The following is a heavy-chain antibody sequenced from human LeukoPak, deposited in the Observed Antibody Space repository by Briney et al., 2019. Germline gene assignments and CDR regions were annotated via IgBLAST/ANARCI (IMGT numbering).Heavy chain of an antibody. CDR2: ISYDGSNK. CDR3: AREGNWNDEPNYFDY. Sequence: GGSLRLSCAASGFTFSSYAMHWVRQAPGKGLEWVAVISYDGSNKYYADSVKGRFTISRDNSKNTLYLQMNSLRAEDTAVYYCAREGNWNDEPNYFDYWGQGTLVTVSS. J-gene: IGHJ4*02. D-gene: IGHD1-20*01. CDR1: GFTFSSYA. V-gene: IGHV3-30-3*01.